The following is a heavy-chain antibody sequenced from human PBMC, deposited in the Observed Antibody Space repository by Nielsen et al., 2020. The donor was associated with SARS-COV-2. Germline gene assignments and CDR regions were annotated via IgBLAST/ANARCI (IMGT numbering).Heavy chain of an antibody. CDR3: AREWDDYDSSAYDV. V-gene: IGHV1-8*02. J-gene: IGHJ4*02. CDR1: GYTFTGYY. D-gene: IGHD3-22*01. CDR2: MNPNSGNT. Sequence: ASVRVSCKASGYTFTGYYMHWVRQAPGQGLEWMGWMNPNSGNTGYAQKFQGRVTMTRNTSISTAYMELSSLRSEDTAVYYCAREWDDYDSSAYDVWGQGTLVTVST.